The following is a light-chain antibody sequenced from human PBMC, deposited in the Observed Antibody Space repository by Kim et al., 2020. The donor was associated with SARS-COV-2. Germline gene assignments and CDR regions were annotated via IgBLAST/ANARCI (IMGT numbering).Light chain of an antibody. J-gene: IGKJ2*01. CDR2: LAS. CDR3: MQAMETPYT. CDR1: GYNY. V-gene: IGKV2-28*01. Sequence: GYNYVDWYLQKPGQSPQLLIYLASSRASGVPDRFRGSGSRSHFTLRISRVEPDDVGIYYCMQAMETPYTFGQGTKLEI.